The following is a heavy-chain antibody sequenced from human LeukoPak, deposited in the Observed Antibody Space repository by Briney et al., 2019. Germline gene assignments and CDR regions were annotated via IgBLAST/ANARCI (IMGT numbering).Heavy chain of an antibody. V-gene: IGHV1-18*04. Sequence: ASVKVSCKASGYTFTGHYMHWVRQAPGQGLEWMGWISAYNGNTNYAQKLQGRVTMTTDTSTSTAYMELRSLRSDDTAVYYCASWQQLAGNWFDPWGQGTLVTVSS. CDR3: ASWQQLAGNWFDP. J-gene: IGHJ5*02. CDR2: ISAYNGNT. D-gene: IGHD6-13*01. CDR1: GYTFTGHY.